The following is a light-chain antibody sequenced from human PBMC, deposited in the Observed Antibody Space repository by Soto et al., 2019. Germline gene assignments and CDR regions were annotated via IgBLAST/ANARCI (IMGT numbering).Light chain of an antibody. V-gene: IGLV2-14*01. Sequence: QSVLTQPASVSGSPGQSITISCTGTSSDVGGYNYVSWYQQHPGKAPKLIIYEVNNRPSGVSNRFSGSKSGNTASLTISGLQAEDEADYYCSSYTSSSPRVFGGGTKLTVL. J-gene: IGLJ2*01. CDR3: SSYTSSSPRV. CDR2: EVN. CDR1: SSDVGGYNY.